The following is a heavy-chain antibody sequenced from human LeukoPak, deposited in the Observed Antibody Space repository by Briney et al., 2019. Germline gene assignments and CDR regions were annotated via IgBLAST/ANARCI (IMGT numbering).Heavy chain of an antibody. CDR1: GGSFSGYY. CDR3: ARFSPSGTTNY. CDR2: FYYGGST. D-gene: IGHD1-7*01. V-gene: IGHV4-34*01. Sequence: PSETLSLTCAVYGGSFSGYYWGWIRQPPGKGLEWIGCFYYGGSTYYNPSLKSRVTMSVDASKNQFSLNLSSVTAADTTVYYCARFSPSGTTNYWGQGTLVTVSS. J-gene: IGHJ4*02.